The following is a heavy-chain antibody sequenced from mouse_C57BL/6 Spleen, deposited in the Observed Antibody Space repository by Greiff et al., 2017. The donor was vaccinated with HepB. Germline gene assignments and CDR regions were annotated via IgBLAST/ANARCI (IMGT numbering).Heavy chain of an antibody. V-gene: IGHV5-17*01. J-gene: IGHJ2*01. Sequence: DVKLVESGGGLVKPGGSLKLSCAASGFTFSDYGMHWVRQAPEKGLEWVAYISSGSSTIYYADTVKGRFTISRDNAKNTLFLQMTSLRSEDTAMYYCARALYGSSPYFDYWGQGTTLTVSS. CDR3: ARALYGSSPYFDY. D-gene: IGHD1-1*01. CDR2: ISSGSSTI. CDR1: GFTFSDYG.